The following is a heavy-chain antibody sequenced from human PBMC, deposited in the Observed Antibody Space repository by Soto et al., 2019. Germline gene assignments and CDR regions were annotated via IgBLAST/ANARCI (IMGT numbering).Heavy chain of an antibody. J-gene: IGHJ5*02. D-gene: IGHD5-12*01. V-gene: IGHV4-38-2*01. CDR1: GYSISSGYY. CDR3: ARSRDGYMGNRRFDP. CDR2: IYHSGST. Sequence: SETLSLTCAVSGYSISSGYYWSWIRQPPGKGLEWIGSIYHSGSTYYNPSLKSRVTISVDTSKNQFSLKLSSVTAADTAVYYCARSRDGYMGNRRFDPWGQGTLVTVSS.